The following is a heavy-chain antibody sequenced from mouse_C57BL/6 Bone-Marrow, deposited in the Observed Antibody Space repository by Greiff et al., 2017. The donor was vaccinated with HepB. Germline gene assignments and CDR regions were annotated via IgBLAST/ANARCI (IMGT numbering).Heavy chain of an antibody. CDR2: INPSSGYT. Sequence: QVQLQQSGAELARPGASVKMSCKASGYTFTSYTMHWVKQRPGQGLEWIGYINPSSGYTKYNQKFKDKATLTADKSSSTAYMQLSSLTSEDSAVYYCARWTYDYELFADWGQGTLVTVSA. V-gene: IGHV1-4*01. J-gene: IGHJ3*01. CDR1: GYTFTSYT. CDR3: ARWTYDYELFAD. D-gene: IGHD2-4*01.